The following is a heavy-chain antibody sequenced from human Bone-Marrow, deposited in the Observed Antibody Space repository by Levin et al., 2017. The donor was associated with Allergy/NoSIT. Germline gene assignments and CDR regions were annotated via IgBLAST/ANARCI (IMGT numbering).Heavy chain of an antibody. CDR2: IYVDDSDT. J-gene: IGHJ5*01. Sequence: KFGESLKISCKGSGYNFLSSWIGWVRQPPGKGLEWMGIIYVDDSDTRYSPSFQGRVTFSADKSISTAYLHWTTLEASDTATYYCARHVSICDNVNCYEVNWFDSWGQGTLVTVSS. D-gene: IGHD1-1*01. V-gene: IGHV5-51*01. CDR3: ARHVSICDNVNCYEVNWFDS. CDR1: GYNFLSSW.